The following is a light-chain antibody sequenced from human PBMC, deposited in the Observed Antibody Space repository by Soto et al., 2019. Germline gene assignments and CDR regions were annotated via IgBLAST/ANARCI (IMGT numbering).Light chain of an antibody. CDR2: EAS. V-gene: IGKV3-15*01. J-gene: IGKJ4*01. CDR3: QQYNKWPLT. CDR1: QSVYSN. Sequence: EIVMTQSPATLSVSPGERATLSCRASQSVYSNLAWYQQNPGQPPRLLVYEASTRATGIPARFSGSGSGTEFTLTISSLQSGDFAVYYCQQYNKWPLTFGGGTKVEVK.